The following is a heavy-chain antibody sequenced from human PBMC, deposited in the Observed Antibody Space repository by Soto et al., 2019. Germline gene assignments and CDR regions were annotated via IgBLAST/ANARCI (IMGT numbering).Heavy chain of an antibody. Sequence: QVQLVESGGGVVQPGRSLRLSCAASGFTFSSYGMHWVRQAPGKGLEWVAVISYDGSSKYYADSVKGRFTISRDNSKNTLYLQMNSLRAEDTAVYYCAKVDDILTGPPAAYYYYGMDVWGQGTTVTVSS. CDR3: AKVDDILTGPPAAYYYYGMDV. J-gene: IGHJ6*02. CDR2: ISYDGSSK. CDR1: GFTFSSYG. D-gene: IGHD3-9*01. V-gene: IGHV3-30*18.